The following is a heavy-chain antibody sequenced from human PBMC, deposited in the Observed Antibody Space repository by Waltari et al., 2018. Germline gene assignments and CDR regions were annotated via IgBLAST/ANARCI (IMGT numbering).Heavy chain of an antibody. J-gene: IGHJ3*02. CDR1: GYTFTRYD. CDR2: MNPNSGNT. Sequence: QVQLVQSGAEVKKPGASVKVSCKASGYTFTRYDINWVRQATGQGLEWMGWMNPNSGNTGYAQKFQGRVTITRNTSISTAYMELSSLRSEDTAVYYCARRYSSSLGDAFDIWGQGTMVTVSS. CDR3: ARRYSSSLGDAFDI. D-gene: IGHD6-13*01. V-gene: IGHV1-8*03.